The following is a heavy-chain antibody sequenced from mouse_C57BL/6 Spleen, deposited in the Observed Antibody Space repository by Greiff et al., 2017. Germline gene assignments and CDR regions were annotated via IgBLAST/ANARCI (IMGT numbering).Heavy chain of an antibody. D-gene: IGHD2-1*01. V-gene: IGHV1-59*01. Sequence: QVQLQQSGAELVRPGTSVKLSCKASGYTFTSYWMHWVKRRPGQGLEWIGVIDPSDSYTNYNQKFKGKATLTVDTSSSTAYMQLSSLTSEDSAVYYCARRGGYYGNYAMDYWGQGTSVTVSS. J-gene: IGHJ4*01. CDR1: GYTFTSYW. CDR2: IDPSDSYT. CDR3: ARRGGYYGNYAMDY.